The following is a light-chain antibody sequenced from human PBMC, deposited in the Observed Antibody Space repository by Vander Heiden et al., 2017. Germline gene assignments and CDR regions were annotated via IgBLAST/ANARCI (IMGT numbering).Light chain of an antibody. Sequence: QSVLTQPTSASGAPGQSVTISCSGRSPDIGPTPVNWYQQLPGTTPTLLIYNNNQRPSGVPDRFSGSKSGTSPSLAISGLQSEDEADYYCAAWDDSLRVVVFGGGTKLTVL. V-gene: IGLV1-44*01. CDR3: AAWDDSLRVVV. CDR1: SPDIGPTP. J-gene: IGLJ2*01. CDR2: NNN.